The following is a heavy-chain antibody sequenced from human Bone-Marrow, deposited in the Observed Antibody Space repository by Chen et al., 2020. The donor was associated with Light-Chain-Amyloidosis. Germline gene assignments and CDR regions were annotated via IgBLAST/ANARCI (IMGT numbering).Heavy chain of an antibody. V-gene: IGHV3-23*04. CDR1: GFQFNIYA. CDR3: ARGGDASWFDR. D-gene: IGHD3-16*01. J-gene: IGHJ5*02. CDR2: MEGDGAGGES. Sequence: EMLLVESGGDLEQPGGSLRLSCAAAGFQFNIYALRCIRQAPGKGLECVSSMEGDGAGGESYYADSVKGRFTVSRDNSKNTLSLQRNSLRGEDTAVYYCARGGDASWFDRWGQGTLVTVSS.